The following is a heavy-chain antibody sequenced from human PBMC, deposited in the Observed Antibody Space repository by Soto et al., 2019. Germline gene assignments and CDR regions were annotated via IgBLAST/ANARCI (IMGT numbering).Heavy chain of an antibody. CDR1: GFTFSSYG. CDR3: AKGYYYDSSGYSYYFDY. D-gene: IGHD3-22*01. CDR2: ISYDGSNK. V-gene: IGHV3-30*18. Sequence: GGSLRLSCAASGFTFSSYGMHWVRQAPGKGLEWVAVISYDGSNKYYADSVKGRFTISRDNSKNTLYLQMNSLRAEDTAVYYCAKGYYYDSSGYSYYFDYWGQGALVTVSS. J-gene: IGHJ4*02.